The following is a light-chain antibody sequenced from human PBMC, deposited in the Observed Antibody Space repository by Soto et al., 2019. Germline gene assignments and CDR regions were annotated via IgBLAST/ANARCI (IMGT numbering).Light chain of an antibody. Sequence: EVVLTQSPLSLPVTLGRPASISWRSSQSLVYSDGNTYLTWFQQRPGQSPRRLVFEVSKRHSGVPDRFSGSGSGTDFTLKISRVEAEDVGVYYCMQGSHWPLTFCGGTKVDIK. CDR3: MQGSHWPLT. CDR2: EVS. J-gene: IGKJ4*01. V-gene: IGKV2-30*01. CDR1: QSLVYSDGNTY.